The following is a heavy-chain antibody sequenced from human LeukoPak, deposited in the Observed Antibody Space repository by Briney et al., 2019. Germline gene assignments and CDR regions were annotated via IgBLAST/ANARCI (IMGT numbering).Heavy chain of an antibody. CDR2: FDPEDGET. Sequence: ASVKVSCKVSGYTLTELSMHWVRQAPGKGLEWMGGFDPEDGETIYAQKFQGRVTMTKDTSTDTAYMELSSLRSEDTAMYYCATDLGSGSYDWFDPWGQGTLVTVSS. J-gene: IGHJ5*02. V-gene: IGHV1-24*01. D-gene: IGHD3-10*01. CDR1: GYTLTELS. CDR3: ATDLGSGSYDWFDP.